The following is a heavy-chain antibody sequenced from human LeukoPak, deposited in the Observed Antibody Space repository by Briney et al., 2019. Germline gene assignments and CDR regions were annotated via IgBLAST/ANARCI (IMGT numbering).Heavy chain of an antibody. CDR3: AGGGWYGSGSSDY. Sequence: GGSLRLSCAASGFTFSSYGMHWVRQAPGKGLEWVAFIRYDGSNKYYADSVKGRFTISRDNSKNTLYLQMNSLRAEDTAVYYCAGGGWYGSGSSDYWGQGTLVTVSS. CDR2: IRYDGSNK. J-gene: IGHJ4*02. CDR1: GFTFSSYG. D-gene: IGHD3-10*01. V-gene: IGHV3-30*02.